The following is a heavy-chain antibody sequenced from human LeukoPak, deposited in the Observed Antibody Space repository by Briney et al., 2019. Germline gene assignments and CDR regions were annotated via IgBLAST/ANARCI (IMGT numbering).Heavy chain of an antibody. J-gene: IGHJ6*02. V-gene: IGHV1-2*02. CDR3: AGVPGALGV. CDR1: GYTFTDYY. Sequence: ASVKVSCKASGYTFTDYYMHWVRQAPGQGLEWMGWINPNSGGTNYAQKFQGRVTMSRDTSSSTAYMELSSLTFDDTAVYYCAGVPGALGVWGQGTTVTVSS. CDR2: INPNSGGT.